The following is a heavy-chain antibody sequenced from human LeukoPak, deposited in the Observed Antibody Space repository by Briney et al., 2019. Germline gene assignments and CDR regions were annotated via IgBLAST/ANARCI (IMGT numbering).Heavy chain of an antibody. V-gene: IGHV1-18*01. CDR2: INPYNGNT. J-gene: IGHJ5*02. CDR3: ARFQLIEKNWFDP. CDR1: GYTFISHG. Sequence: ASVKVSCKASGYTFISHGISWVRQAPGQGLEWMRWINPYNGNTKYPQNLQGRITLTTDTSTNTAYMALRSLRSDDTAVYYCARFQLIEKNWFDPWGQGTLVTVSS. D-gene: IGHD2-2*01.